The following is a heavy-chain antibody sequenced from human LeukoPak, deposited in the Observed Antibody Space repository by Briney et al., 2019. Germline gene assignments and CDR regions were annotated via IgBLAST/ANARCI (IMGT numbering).Heavy chain of an antibody. V-gene: IGHV4-59*01. CDR3: ARIGRYYDSSGYRPSGYFDY. Sequence: SETLSLTCTVSGGSISSYYWSWIRQPPGKGLEWIGYIYYSGSTNYNPSLKSRVTISVDTSKNQFSLKLSSVTAADTAVYYCARIGRYYDSSGYRPSGYFDYWGQGTLVTVSS. J-gene: IGHJ4*02. D-gene: IGHD3-22*01. CDR2: IYYSGST. CDR1: GGSISSYY.